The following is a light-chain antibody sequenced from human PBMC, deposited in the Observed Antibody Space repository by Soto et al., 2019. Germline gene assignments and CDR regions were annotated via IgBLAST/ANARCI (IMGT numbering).Light chain of an antibody. V-gene: IGKV2-30*02. CDR1: ESLVHSDGIAY. CDR3: MPGTHWPIT. CDR2: KVY. Sequence: DVVMTQSPLSLPVSLGKPASLSCSSSESLVHSDGIAYLNWFHQRPGRSPRRLIYKVYNRDSGVTARFRGSGSGTDFTLKISRVEAEDVGIYYCMPGTHWPITFGHGTRLEIK. J-gene: IGKJ5*01.